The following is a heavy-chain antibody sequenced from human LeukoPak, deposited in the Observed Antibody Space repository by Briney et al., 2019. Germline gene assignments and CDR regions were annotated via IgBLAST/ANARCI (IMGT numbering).Heavy chain of an antibody. D-gene: IGHD5-12*01. Sequence: SGGSLRLSCAASGFTFNVYNMIWVRQAPGKGLEWVSSISTSSSYIYYADSVKGRFTISRDDAKKSLYLQMNSLRAEDTAVYYCARGPSGYHNTGGQGTLVTVSS. CDR3: ARGPSGYHNT. CDR1: GFTFNVYN. J-gene: IGHJ4*02. V-gene: IGHV3-21*01. CDR2: ISTSSSYI.